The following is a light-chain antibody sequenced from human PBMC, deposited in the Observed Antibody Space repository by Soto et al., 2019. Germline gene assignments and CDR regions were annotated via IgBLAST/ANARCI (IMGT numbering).Light chain of an antibody. V-gene: IGLV4-69*01. Sequence: QLVLTQSPSASASLGASVKLTCTLCSGHSTYAIAWHQQQPEKGPRYLMKLDSDGSHSKGDGIPDRFSGSSSGAERYLTISSLQSEDEADYYCQTWATGPDWVFGGGTKLTVL. J-gene: IGLJ3*02. CDR2: LDSDGSH. CDR1: SGHSTYA. CDR3: QTWATGPDWV.